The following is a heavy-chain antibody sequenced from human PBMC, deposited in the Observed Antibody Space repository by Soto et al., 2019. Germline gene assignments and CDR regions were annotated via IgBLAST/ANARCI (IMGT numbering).Heavy chain of an antibody. CDR1: GGTFSGYA. CDR2: IIPIFGIT. V-gene: IGHV1-69*01. D-gene: IGHD1-1*01. Sequence: QAQLMQSGAEVKERGSSVKVSCKASGGTFSGYAISGVRQAPGQGLEWLGGIIPIFGITNYAQKFQNRLTIAADESSATVYMDLRSLTSEDSAIYYCARDPRSITGTTSSEDFQHWGQGTLVSVS. CDR3: ARDPRSITGTTSSEDFQH. J-gene: IGHJ1*01.